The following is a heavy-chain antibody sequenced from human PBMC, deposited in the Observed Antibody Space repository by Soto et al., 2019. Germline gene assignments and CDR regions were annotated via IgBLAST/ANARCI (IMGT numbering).Heavy chain of an antibody. Sequence: SLRLSCAASGFTFSSYGMHWVRQAPGKGLEWVAVIWYDGSNKYYADSVKGRFTISRDNSKNTLYLQMNSLRAEDTAVYYCASSTAYYYYYMDVWGKGTTVTVSS. J-gene: IGHJ6*03. CDR2: IWYDGSNK. CDR1: GFTFSSYG. V-gene: IGHV3-33*01. CDR3: ASSTAYYYYYMDV. D-gene: IGHD4-17*01.